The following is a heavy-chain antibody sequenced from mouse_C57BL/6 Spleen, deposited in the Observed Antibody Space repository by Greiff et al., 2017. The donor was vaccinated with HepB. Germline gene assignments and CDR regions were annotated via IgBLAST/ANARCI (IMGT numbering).Heavy chain of an antibody. CDR1: GYTFTSYW. CDR3: ARSLQHYAMDY. V-gene: IGHV1-52*01. Sequence: QVQLKQPGAELVRPGSSVKLSCKASGYTFTSYWMHWVKQRPIQGLEWIGNIDPSDSETHYNQKFKDKATLTVDKSSSTAYMQLSSLTSEDSAVYYCARSLQHYAMDYWGQGTSVTVSS. J-gene: IGHJ4*01. CDR2: IDPSDSET.